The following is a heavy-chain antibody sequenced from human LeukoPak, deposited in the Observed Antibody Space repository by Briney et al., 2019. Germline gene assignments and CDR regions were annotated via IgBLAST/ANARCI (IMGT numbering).Heavy chain of an antibody. CDR3: AKARLGTSHCLDY. D-gene: IGHD2-2*01. Sequence: ETLSLTCAVYGGSFSGYYWSWIRQPPGKGLEWVSAISGSGGSTYYADSVKGRFTISRDNSKNTLYLQMNSLRAEDTAVYYCAKARLGTSHCLDYWGQGTLVTVSS. CDR1: GGSFSGYY. CDR2: ISGSGGST. V-gene: IGHV3-23*01. J-gene: IGHJ4*02.